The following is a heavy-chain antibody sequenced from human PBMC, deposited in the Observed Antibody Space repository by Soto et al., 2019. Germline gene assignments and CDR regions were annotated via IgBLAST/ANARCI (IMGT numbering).Heavy chain of an antibody. CDR2: ISYDGSNK. Sequence: QVQLVESGGGVVQPGRSLRLFCAASGFTFSSYAMHWVRQAPGKGLEWVAVISYDGSNKYYADSVKGRFTISRDNSKNTLYLQMNSLRAEDTAVYYCARAPGGYSSWFDPWGQGTLVTVSS. CDR3: ARAPGGYSSWFDP. D-gene: IGHD6-13*01. CDR1: GFTFSSYA. V-gene: IGHV3-30-3*01. J-gene: IGHJ5*02.